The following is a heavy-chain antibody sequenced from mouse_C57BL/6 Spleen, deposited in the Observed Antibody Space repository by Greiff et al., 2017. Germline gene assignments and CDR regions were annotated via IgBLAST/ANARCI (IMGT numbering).Heavy chain of an antibody. CDR3: ARWDPHYFDY. D-gene: IGHD4-1*01. Sequence: QVQLKQPGAELVKPGASVKLSCKASGYTFTSYWMQWVKQRPGQGLEWIGEIDPSDSYTNYNQKFKGKATLTVDTSSSTAYMQLSSLTSEDSAVYYCARWDPHYFDYWGQGTTLTVSS. J-gene: IGHJ2*01. V-gene: IGHV1-50*01. CDR1: GYTFTSYW. CDR2: IDPSDSYT.